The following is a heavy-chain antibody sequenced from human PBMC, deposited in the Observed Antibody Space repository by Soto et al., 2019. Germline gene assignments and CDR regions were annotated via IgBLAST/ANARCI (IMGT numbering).Heavy chain of an antibody. D-gene: IGHD3-10*01. CDR3: AHSPAPRVYFQH. V-gene: IGHV2-5*02. Sequence: ESRPTLVNPTQTLTLTCVFSGFSLNTGGVTVGWIRQPPGKALEWVALIYWDDGKRYSPSLKSRLTITKETSRNQVVLTMTNVDPEDTATYFCAHSPAPRVYFQHWGEGTLVTVSS. CDR2: IYWDDGK. J-gene: IGHJ1*01. CDR1: GFSLNTGGVT.